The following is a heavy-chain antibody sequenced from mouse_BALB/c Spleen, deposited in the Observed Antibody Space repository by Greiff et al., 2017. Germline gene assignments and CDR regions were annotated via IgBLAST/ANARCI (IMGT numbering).Heavy chain of an antibody. CDR1: GFTFCSFG. CDR2: ISSGSSTI. CDR3: ARKGYDNYFDV. Sequence: EVQVVESGGGLVQPGGSRKLSCAASGFTFCSFGMHWVRQAPEKGLEWVAYISSGSSTIYYADTVKGRFTISRDNPKNTLFLQMTSLRSEDTAMYYRARKGYDNYFDVRGAGTTGTVSS. V-gene: IGHV5-17*02. D-gene: IGHD2-10*02. J-gene: IGHJ1*01.